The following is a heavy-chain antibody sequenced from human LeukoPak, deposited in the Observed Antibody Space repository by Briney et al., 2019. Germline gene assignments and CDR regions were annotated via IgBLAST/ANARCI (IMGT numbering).Heavy chain of an antibody. CDR2: ISYSGNT. Sequence: SETLSLTCAVSGGSISNYYWSWIRQPPGKGLEWIGYISYSGNTNSNPSLKSRVTMSLDTSKNHFSLSLSSMTAADTAVYFCARRSSPNYNWFDPWGQGTLVTVSS. V-gene: IGHV4-59*08. CDR1: GGSISNYY. CDR3: ARRSSPNYNWFDP. J-gene: IGHJ5*02.